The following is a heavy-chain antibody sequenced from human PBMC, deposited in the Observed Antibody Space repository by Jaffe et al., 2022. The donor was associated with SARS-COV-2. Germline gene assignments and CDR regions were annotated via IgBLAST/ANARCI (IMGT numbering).Heavy chain of an antibody. CDR3: ARDPRYYDILTGYYKGAFDI. V-gene: IGHV3-11*01. Sequence: QVQLVESGGGLVKPGGSLRLSCAASGFTFSDYYMSWIRQAPGKGLEWVSYISSSGSTIYYADSVKGRFTISRDNAKNSLYLQMNSLRAEDTAVYYCARDPRYYDILTGYYKGAFDIWGQGTMVTVSS. J-gene: IGHJ3*02. D-gene: IGHD3-9*01. CDR2: ISSSGSTI. CDR1: GFTFSDYY.